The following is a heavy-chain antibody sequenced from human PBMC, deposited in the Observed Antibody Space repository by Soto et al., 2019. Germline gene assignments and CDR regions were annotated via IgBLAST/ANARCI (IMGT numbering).Heavy chain of an antibody. D-gene: IGHD2-15*01. V-gene: IGHV4-31*03. CDR1: GGSISSGGYY. CDR2: IYYSGST. Sequence: SETLSLTCTVSGGSISSGGYYWSWIRQHPGKGLEWIGYIYYSGSTYYNPSLKSRVTISVDTSKNQFSLKLSSVTAADTAVYYCARVPDLRYCSGGSCQGYFDHWGQGTLVTVSS. J-gene: IGHJ4*02. CDR3: ARVPDLRYCSGGSCQGYFDH.